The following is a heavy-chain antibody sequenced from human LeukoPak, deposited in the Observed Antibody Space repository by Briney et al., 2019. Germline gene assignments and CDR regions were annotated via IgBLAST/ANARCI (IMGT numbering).Heavy chain of an antibody. J-gene: IGHJ3*02. CDR1: GGTFSSYA. CDR2: IIPIFGTA. V-gene: IGHV1-69*05. D-gene: IGHD3-22*01. Sequence: GSSVKVSCKASGGTFSSYAISWVRQAPGQGLEWMGGIIPIFGTANYAQKFQGRVTITTDESTSTAYMELSSLRSEDTAVYYCARRSDYYDSSGYWAYDAFDIWGQGTMVTVSS. CDR3: ARRSDYYDSSGYWAYDAFDI.